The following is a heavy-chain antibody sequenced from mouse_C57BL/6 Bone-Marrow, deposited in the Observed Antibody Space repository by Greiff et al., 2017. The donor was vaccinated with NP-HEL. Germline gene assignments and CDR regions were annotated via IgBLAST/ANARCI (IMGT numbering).Heavy chain of an antibody. D-gene: IGHD2-4*01. Sequence: EVQLLQPGGGLVQPGGSMKLSCAASGFTFSDSWMDWVRQSPETGLEWVGGIRNKANNHAPSYAESVKGRFTISSDDSKSSVYLQMNSLRAEDTGIYYCTLPIYYDYDGAMDYWGQGTSVTVSS. CDR3: TLPIYYDYDGAMDY. V-gene: IGHV6-6*01. CDR2: IRNKANNHAP. J-gene: IGHJ4*01. CDR1: GFTFSDSW.